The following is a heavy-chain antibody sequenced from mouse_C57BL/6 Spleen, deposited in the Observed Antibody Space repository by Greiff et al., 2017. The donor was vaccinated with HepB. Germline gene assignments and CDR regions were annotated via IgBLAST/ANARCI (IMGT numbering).Heavy chain of an antibody. CDR3: ATGTGYYFDY. CDR2: INPSTGGT. D-gene: IGHD4-1*01. J-gene: IGHJ2*01. V-gene: IGHV1-42*01. CDR1: GYSFTGYY. Sequence: VHVKQSGPELVKPGASVKISCKASGYSFTGYYMNWVKQSPEKSLEWIGEINPSTGGTTYNQKFKAKATLTVDKSSSTAYMQLKSLTSEDSAVYYCATGTGYYFDYWGQGTTRTVSS.